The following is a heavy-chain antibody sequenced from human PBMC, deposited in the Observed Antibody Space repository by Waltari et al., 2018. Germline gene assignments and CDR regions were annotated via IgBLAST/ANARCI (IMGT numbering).Heavy chain of an antibody. Sequence: EVQLLESGGGLVQPGGSLRLSCAASGFTFRSYAMSWVRPAPGKGLEWVSAISGSGGSTYYADSVKGRFTISRDNSKNTLYLQMNSLRAEDTAVYYCAKDIAARPYGMDVWGQGTTVTVSS. CDR3: AKDIAARPYGMDV. CDR1: GFTFRSYA. CDR2: ISGSGGST. J-gene: IGHJ6*02. D-gene: IGHD6-6*01. V-gene: IGHV3-23*01.